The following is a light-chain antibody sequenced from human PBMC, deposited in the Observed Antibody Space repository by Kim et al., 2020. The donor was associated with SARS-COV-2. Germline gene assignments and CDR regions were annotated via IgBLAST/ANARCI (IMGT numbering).Light chain of an antibody. V-gene: IGLV6-57*01. Sequence: LTQPHSVSESPGKTVTISCTRSSGSIASSYVQWYQQRPGSSPTTVIYEDNERPSGVPDRFSGSIDSSSNSASLTISGLKTEDEADYYCQSSDSTTVVFGGGTQLTVL. CDR3: QSSDSTTVV. J-gene: IGLJ2*01. CDR2: EDN. CDR1: SGSIASSY.